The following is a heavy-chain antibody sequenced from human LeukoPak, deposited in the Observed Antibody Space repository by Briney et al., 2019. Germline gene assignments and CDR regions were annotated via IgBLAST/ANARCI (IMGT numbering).Heavy chain of an antibody. Sequence: PSETLSLTCTVSGGSISSYYWSWIRQPPGKGLEWIGYIYYSGSTNYNPSLKSRVTISVDTSKNQFSLKLSSVTAADTAVYYCARLNYGDLDYWGQGTLVTVSS. CDR1: GGSISSYY. CDR3: ARLNYGDLDY. D-gene: IGHD4-17*01. J-gene: IGHJ4*02. CDR2: IYYSGST. V-gene: IGHV4-59*01.